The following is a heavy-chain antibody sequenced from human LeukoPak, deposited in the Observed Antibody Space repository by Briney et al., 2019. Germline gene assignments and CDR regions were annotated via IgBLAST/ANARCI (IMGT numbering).Heavy chain of an antibody. V-gene: IGHV3-30*18. Sequence: GGSLRLSCAASGFTFSSYGMHWVRQAPGKGLEWVAVISYDGSNKYYADSVEGRFTISRDNSKNTLYLQMNSLRAEDTAVYYCAKDLDSSSSFDYWGQGTLVTVSS. D-gene: IGHD6-6*01. CDR2: ISYDGSNK. CDR1: GFTFSSYG. J-gene: IGHJ4*02. CDR3: AKDLDSSSSFDY.